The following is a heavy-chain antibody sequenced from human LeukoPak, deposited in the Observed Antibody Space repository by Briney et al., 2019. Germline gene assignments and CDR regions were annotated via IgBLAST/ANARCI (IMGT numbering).Heavy chain of an antibody. J-gene: IGHJ6*03. CDR3: AKLGGQEIYNYYVGV. CDR2: IIDNGDQT. Sequence: GGSLRLSCAASGLNLNLYAMSWARHAPGEGLEWVSDIIDNGDQTYHANSVKGRFTISRDNSKNTLYLQMHSLRAEDTAVYYCAKLGGQEIYNYYVGVWGKGTTVAVSS. CDR1: GLNLNLYA. V-gene: IGHV3-23*01. D-gene: IGHD3-16*01.